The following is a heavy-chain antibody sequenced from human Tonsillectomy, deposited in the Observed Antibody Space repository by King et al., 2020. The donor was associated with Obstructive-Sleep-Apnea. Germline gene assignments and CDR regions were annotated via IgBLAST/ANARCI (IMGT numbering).Heavy chain of an antibody. J-gene: IGHJ4*02. CDR1: GFTFSSYA. D-gene: IGHD6-19*01. CDR3: VKAQASNGWYFYFDS. CDR2: ISSNGGSK. V-gene: IGHV3-64D*06. Sequence: VQLVESGGGLVQPGGSLRLSCSASGFTFSSYAMHWVRQAPGKGLEYVSGISSNGGSKHYADSVKGRFTISRDNSKNTLYLQMGSLRAEDTAVFYCVKAQASNGWYFYFDSWGQGILVTVSS.